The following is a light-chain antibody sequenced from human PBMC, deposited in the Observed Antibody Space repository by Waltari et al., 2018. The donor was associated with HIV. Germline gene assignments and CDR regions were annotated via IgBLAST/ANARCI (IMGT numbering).Light chain of an antibody. J-gene: IGLJ2*01. Sequence: QSALTQPRSVSGSPRQPVTISCTGSSSDVGGYNYVPSYQQHPTKAPKLITYDVSERPSGVPDRFSGSKSGNRSSLTISGLQAEDEADYYCYSYAGSLLFGGGTKLTVL. CDR1: SSDVGGYNY. V-gene: IGLV2-11*01. CDR3: YSYAGSLL. CDR2: DVS.